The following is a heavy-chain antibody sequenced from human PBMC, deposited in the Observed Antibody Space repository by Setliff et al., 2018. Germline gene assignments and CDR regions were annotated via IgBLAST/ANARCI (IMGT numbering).Heavy chain of an antibody. Sequence: NPSETLSLTCAVHGGSFSGYYWSWIRQPPGKGLEWIGEINHSGSTNYNPSLKGRVTISVDTSKNQFSLKLSSVTAADTAVYYCARGVVRGVIRFDYWGQGTLVTVSS. CDR3: ARGVVRGVIRFDY. CDR1: GGSFSGYY. CDR2: INHSGST. V-gene: IGHV4-34*01. D-gene: IGHD3-10*01. J-gene: IGHJ4*02.